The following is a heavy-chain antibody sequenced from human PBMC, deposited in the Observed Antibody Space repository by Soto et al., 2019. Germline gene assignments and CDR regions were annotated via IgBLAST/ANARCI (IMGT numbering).Heavy chain of an antibody. CDR2: IKSWTDGGRV. CDR1: GFTFNSAW. J-gene: IGHJ4*02. V-gene: IGHV3-15*02. D-gene: IGHD2-8*02. CDR3: PTWRREKFCTSVSFYGDVAY. Sequence: EVPLVESGGALVKPGESLTLSCAASGFTFNSAWMTWVRQAPGKGLEWVGRIKSWTDGGRVDTAAPVKGRFTISRDDSKNPFYLKMNSLKSEDTAFYYFPTWRREKFCTSVSFYGDVAYGGQGTRVTVS.